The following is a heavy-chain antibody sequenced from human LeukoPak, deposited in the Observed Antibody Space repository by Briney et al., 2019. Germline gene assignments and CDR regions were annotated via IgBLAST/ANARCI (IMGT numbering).Heavy chain of an antibody. V-gene: IGHV3-30*02. J-gene: IGHJ1*01. CDR3: VKDESGSYEPGYFQH. CDR2: IRYDGSNK. CDR1: GFTFSSYG. Sequence: PGGSLRLSCAASGFTFSSYGMHWVRQAPGKGLEWVAFIRYDGSNKYYADPVKGRFTISRDNFKNTLYVQMNSPRAEDTAVYYCVKDESGSYEPGYFQHWGQGTLVTVSS. D-gene: IGHD1-26*01.